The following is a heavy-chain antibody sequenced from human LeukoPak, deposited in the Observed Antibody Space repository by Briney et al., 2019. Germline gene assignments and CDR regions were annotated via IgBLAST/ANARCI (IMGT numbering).Heavy chain of an antibody. CDR1: GGSLSSYY. CDR2: TYTSEST. V-gene: IGHV4-4*09. Sequence: SETLSLTCTVSGGSLSSYYWNWLRQPPGKGLEWIGYTYTSESTNYTPSLQSRVAISVDTSKKQFSLNLSSVTAADTAVYYCAGGNYYYYYIDVWGKGTTVTVSS. CDR3: AGGNYYYYYIDV. D-gene: IGHD3-3*01. J-gene: IGHJ6*03.